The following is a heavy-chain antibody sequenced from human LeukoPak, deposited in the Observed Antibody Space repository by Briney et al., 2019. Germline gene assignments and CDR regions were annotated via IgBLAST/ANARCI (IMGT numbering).Heavy chain of an antibody. J-gene: IGHJ4*02. Sequence: SETLSLTCTVSGGSVSSGSFYWSWIRQTPGKGLEWIGYIYYTGSTNYNPSLKSRVTISVDTSKNQFSLKLSSVTAADTAVYYCASDTGYCSGGSCYHNYFDFWGQGALVTVSS. CDR1: GGSVSSGSFY. V-gene: IGHV4-61*01. CDR3: ASDTGYCSGGSCYHNYFDF. CDR2: IYYTGST. D-gene: IGHD2-15*01.